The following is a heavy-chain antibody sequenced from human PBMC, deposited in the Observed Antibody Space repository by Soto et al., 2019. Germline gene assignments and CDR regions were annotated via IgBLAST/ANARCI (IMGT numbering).Heavy chain of an antibody. V-gene: IGHV3-15*01. Sequence: EVQLVESGGGLVKPGGSLRLSCAASGFTFSNAWMSWVRQAPGKGLEWVGRIKTKTDADTTDYAAHVKGRFTISRDYSNSTVYLQMNSLKTDDTAVYFCSTDSYDFVWESYRLVEYWGQGTLVNFSA. J-gene: IGHJ4*02. CDR3: STDSYDFVWESYRLVEY. D-gene: IGHD3-16*02. CDR2: IKTKTDADTT. CDR1: GFTFSNAW.